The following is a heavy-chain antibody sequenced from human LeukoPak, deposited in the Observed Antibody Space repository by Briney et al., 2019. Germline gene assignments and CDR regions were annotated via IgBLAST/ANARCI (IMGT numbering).Heavy chain of an antibody. V-gene: IGHV3-66*01. D-gene: IGHD2-8*01. CDR1: GFTVSSNY. CDR2: IYSGGST. Sequence: GGSLRLSCAASGFTVSSNYMNWVRQAPGKGLEWVSIIYSGGSTFYADPVKGRFTISRDNSKNTLYLQMSSLRAEDTAVYYCARDRTARVLGYWGQGTLVTVSS. J-gene: IGHJ4*02. CDR3: ARDRTARVLGY.